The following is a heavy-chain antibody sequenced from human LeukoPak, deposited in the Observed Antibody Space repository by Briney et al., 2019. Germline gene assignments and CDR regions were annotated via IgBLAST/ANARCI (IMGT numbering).Heavy chain of an antibody. CDR2: ISPSGGVT. J-gene: IGHJ5*02. V-gene: IGHV3-23*01. Sequence: PGGFLRLSCVASGFTFSNYAMNWVRQAPGKGLEWVSTISPSGGVTNNADSVKGRFTISRDNSKNTLYLQMNTLRGEDTAVYYCAKGTTNWPPRCFDPWGQGTLVTVSS. CDR1: GFTFSNYA. CDR3: AKGTTNWPPRCFDP. D-gene: IGHD1-1*01.